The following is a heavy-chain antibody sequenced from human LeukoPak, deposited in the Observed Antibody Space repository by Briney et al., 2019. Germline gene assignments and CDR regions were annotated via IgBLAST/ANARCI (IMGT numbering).Heavy chain of an antibody. CDR2: INHRGST. CDR3: ARGRMFSNSRRGCFDY. V-gene: IGHV4-34*01. CDR1: GGSFSGYY. J-gene: IGHJ4*02. Sequence: SETLSLTCAVYGGSFSGYYWSWIRQPPGKGREGMGEINHRGSTNYNPSLKRPLTISVDTSKNQFSLKLSSVTAAVTAVYYCARGRMFSNSRRGCFDYWGQGTLVTVSS. D-gene: IGHD4-11*01.